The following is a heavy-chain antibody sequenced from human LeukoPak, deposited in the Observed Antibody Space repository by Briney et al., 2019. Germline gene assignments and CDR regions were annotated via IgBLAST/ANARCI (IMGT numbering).Heavy chain of an antibody. CDR2: IGSSGTYT. D-gene: IGHD4-11*01. Sequence: GGSLRLSCAASGFAFSRYSINWVRQAPGKGLDWVSLIGSSGTYTYYADSVKGRFTVSRDNAKNSVYLQMASLRVDDTAVYYCARGPMTTFDHWGQGTLVTVSS. CDR1: GFAFSRYS. CDR3: ARGPMTTFDH. V-gene: IGHV3-21*01. J-gene: IGHJ4*02.